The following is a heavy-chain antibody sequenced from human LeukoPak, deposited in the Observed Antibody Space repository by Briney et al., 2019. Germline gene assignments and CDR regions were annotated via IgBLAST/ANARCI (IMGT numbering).Heavy chain of an antibody. CDR2: IYPGDSDT. CDR3: ARPIVPAAREGYFQH. V-gene: IGHV5-51*01. Sequence: GESLKISCKGSGYSFTSYWIGWVRQMPGKGLEWMGIIYPGDSDTRYSPSFQGQVTISADKSISTAYLQWSSLKASDTAMYYCARPIVPAAREGYFQHWGQGTLVTVSS. D-gene: IGHD2-2*01. CDR1: GYSFTSYW. J-gene: IGHJ1*01.